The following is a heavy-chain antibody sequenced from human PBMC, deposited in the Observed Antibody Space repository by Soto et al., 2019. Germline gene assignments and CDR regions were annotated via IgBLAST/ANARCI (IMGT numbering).Heavy chain of an antibody. Sequence: GASVKVSCKASGYTFTGYYVHWVRQAPGQGLEWMGWINPNSGDTYLAQRFQGRITMNRDTSIGTAYMELRGLTSDDTAEYYCAKGGAIVAAGTRVYLYNAMDVWSQGTTVT. J-gene: IGHJ6*02. D-gene: IGHD1-26*01. V-gene: IGHV1-2*02. CDR2: INPNSGDT. CDR3: AKGGAIVAAGTRVYLYNAMDV. CDR1: GYTFTGYY.